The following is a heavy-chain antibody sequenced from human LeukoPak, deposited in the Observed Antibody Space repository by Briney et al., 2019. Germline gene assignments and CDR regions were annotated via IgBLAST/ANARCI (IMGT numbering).Heavy chain of an antibody. Sequence: SETLSLTCTLSGGSISSDNYYWGWIRQPPGKGLEWIGSVFFGGSTHYNPSLKSRVTISLDTSNNQFSLNLTSATAADTAVYFCAREGPIVVVPDDLDSHSVATKYNWFDPWGQGTLVTVSS. CDR2: VFFGGST. V-gene: IGHV4-39*07. D-gene: IGHD2-2*01. CDR1: GGSISSDNYY. J-gene: IGHJ5*02. CDR3: AREGPIVVVPDDLDSHSVATKYNWFDP.